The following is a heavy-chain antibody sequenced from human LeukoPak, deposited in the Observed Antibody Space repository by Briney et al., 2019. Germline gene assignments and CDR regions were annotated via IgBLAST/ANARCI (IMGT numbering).Heavy chain of an antibody. Sequence: GESLQISCKGSGYSFTSYWIGWVRQMPGKGLEWMGIIYPGDSDTRYSPSFQGQVTISADKSISNAYLQWSSLKASDTAMYYCARPGVVVVPAARGFDYFDYWGQGTLVTVSS. V-gene: IGHV5-51*01. CDR3: ARPGVVVVPAARGFDYFDY. D-gene: IGHD2-2*01. J-gene: IGHJ4*02. CDR2: IYPGDSDT. CDR1: GYSFTSYW.